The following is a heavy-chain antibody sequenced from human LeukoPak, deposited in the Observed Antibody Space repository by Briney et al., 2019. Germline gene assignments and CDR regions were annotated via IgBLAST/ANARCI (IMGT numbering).Heavy chain of an antibody. CDR3: ARAKDYDILTGYYKDFDY. V-gene: IGHV1-18*04. D-gene: IGHD3-9*01. Sequence: ASVEVSCKASGYTFTSYGISWVRQAPGQGLEWMGWISAYNGNTNYAQKLQGRVTMTTDTSTSTAYMELRSLRSDDTAVYYCARAKDYDILTGYYKDFDYWGQGTLVTVSS. CDR1: GYTFTSYG. J-gene: IGHJ4*02. CDR2: ISAYNGNT.